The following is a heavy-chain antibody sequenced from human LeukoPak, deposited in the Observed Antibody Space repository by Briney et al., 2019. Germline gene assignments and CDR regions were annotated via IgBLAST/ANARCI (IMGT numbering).Heavy chain of an antibody. D-gene: IGHD6-19*01. CDR1: GGTFSSYA. V-gene: IGHV1-69*04. CDR3: ARDPGYSSGWYDY. Sequence: SVKVSCKASGGTFSSYAISWVRQAPGQGLEWMGRIIPILGIANYAQKFQGRVTITADKSTSTAYMELSSLRSEDTAVYHCARDPGYSSGWYDYWGQGTLVTVSS. J-gene: IGHJ4*02. CDR2: IIPILGIA.